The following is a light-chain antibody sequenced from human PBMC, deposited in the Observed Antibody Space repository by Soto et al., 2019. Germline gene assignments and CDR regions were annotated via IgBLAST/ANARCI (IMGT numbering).Light chain of an antibody. Sequence: EIVMTQSPATLSVSPGERATLSCRASQSGSSNLAWYQQKSGQAPRLLIYGASTRATGIPARFSGSGSGTEFTLTIRSLPSEDFAVYYCQQYNNWPPYTIGQGTKVDIK. CDR2: GAS. J-gene: IGKJ2*01. V-gene: IGKV3-15*01. CDR1: QSGSSN. CDR3: QQYNNWPPYT.